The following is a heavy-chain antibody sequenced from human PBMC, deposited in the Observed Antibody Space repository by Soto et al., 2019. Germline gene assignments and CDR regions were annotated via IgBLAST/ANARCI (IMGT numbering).Heavy chain of an antibody. V-gene: IGHV4-30-4*01. CDR2: IYYSGST. CDR3: ASRIAARPGAWFDP. J-gene: IGHJ5*02. CDR1: GGSISSGDYY. Sequence: SETLSLTCTVSGGSISSGDYYWSWIRQPPGKGLEWIGYIYYSGSTYYNPSLKSRVTISVDTSKNQFSLKLSSVTAADTAVYYCASRIAARPGAWFDPWGQGTLVTVSA. D-gene: IGHD6-6*01.